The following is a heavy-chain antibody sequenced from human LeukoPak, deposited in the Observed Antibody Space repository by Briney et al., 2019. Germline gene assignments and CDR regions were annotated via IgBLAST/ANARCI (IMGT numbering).Heavy chain of an antibody. V-gene: IGHV4-34*01. CDR1: GGSFSDDY. CDR3: ARAGPWVRLFRY. Sequence: SETLSLTCAVYGGSFSDDYWSWIRQPPGQGLEWIGEINHSGSTNYNPSLKSRVTVSVATSKNQFSLKLSSVTAADTAVYYCARAGPWVRLFRYLGQGTLVTVSS. D-gene: IGHD3-22*01. CDR2: INHSGST. J-gene: IGHJ4*02.